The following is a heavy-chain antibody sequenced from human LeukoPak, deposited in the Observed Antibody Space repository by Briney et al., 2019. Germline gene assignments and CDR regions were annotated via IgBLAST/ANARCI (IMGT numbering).Heavy chain of an antibody. J-gene: IGHJ2*01. CDR3: ASPPLSNHYDISTGYYNYYFDL. V-gene: IGHV4-4*02. CDR2: IYHSGGT. CDR1: GGSTSSSNW. Sequence: PSGTLSLTCAVSGGSTSSSNWWSWVRQPPGKGLEWIGEIYHSGGTNYNPSLKSRVTISVDKSKNQFSLKLSSVTAADTAVYYCASPPLSNHYDISTGYYNYYFDLWAVAPWSLSPQ. D-gene: IGHD3-9*01.